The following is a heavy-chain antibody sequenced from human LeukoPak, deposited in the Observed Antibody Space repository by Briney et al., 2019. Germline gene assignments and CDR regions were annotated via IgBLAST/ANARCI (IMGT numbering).Heavy chain of an antibody. CDR3: ARDRYDFWSGYHPLDY. CDR1: GFTFSTYW. V-gene: IGHV3-74*01. Sequence: GGSLRLSCAVSGFTFSTYWMLWVRQTPGKGLVWVSRIDRDGNITSYADSVKGRFTISRDNTKNSLYLQMSSLRAEDTAVYYCARDRYDFWSGYHPLDYWGQGTLVTVSS. J-gene: IGHJ4*02. CDR2: IDRDGNIT. D-gene: IGHD3-3*01.